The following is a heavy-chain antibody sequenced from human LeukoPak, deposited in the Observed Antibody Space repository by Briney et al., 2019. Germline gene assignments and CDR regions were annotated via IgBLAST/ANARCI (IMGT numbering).Heavy chain of an antibody. CDR1: GFTFSSYS. CDR3: VRLRRNSDRSGYYYYYDY. CDR2: ISVRSNYI. D-gene: IGHD3-22*01. V-gene: IGHV3-21*01. Sequence: GGSLRLSCAASGFTFSSYSINWVRQAPGKGLEWVSSISVRSNYIYYADSVRGRFSISRDDARDSLYPEMNSLRAEDSAVYYCVRLRRNSDRSGYYYYYDYWGQGTLVTVSS. J-gene: IGHJ4*02.